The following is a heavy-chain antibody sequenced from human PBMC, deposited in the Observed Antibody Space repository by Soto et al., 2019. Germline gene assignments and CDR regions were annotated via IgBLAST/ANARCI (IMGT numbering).Heavy chain of an antibody. V-gene: IGHV3-7*01. CDR1: GFTFSSYW. J-gene: IGHJ6*03. Sequence: EVQLVESGGGLVQPGGSLRLSCAASGFTFSSYWMSWVRQAPGKGLEWVANIKQDGSEKYYVDSVKGRFTISRDNAKNSLYLQINNLRAEDTAVYYCARDKYYGSGSYWIYYYYDMDVWGKGTTVTVSS. CDR3: ARDKYYGSGSYWIYYYYDMDV. CDR2: IKQDGSEK. D-gene: IGHD3-10*01.